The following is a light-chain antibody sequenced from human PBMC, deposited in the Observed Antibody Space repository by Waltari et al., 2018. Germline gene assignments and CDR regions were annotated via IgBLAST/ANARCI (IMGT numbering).Light chain of an antibody. CDR2: EDN. CDR3: QSYDYYNQAIV. CDR1: SGRIAGTY. Sequence: NFILTQPHSVSESPGKTVTISCTSSSGRIAGTYVQWYQQRPGSAPTIVIYEDNRRPSGVPDRFSGSIDSSSNSASLTISGLKTEDEADYYCQSYDYYNQAIVFGGGTKLTVL. V-gene: IGLV6-57*04. J-gene: IGLJ3*02.